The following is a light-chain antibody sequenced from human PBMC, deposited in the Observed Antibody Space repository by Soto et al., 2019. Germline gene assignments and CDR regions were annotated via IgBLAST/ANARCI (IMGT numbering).Light chain of an antibody. CDR3: QQRSNWPPIT. J-gene: IGKJ5*01. Sequence: EIVLTQSPATLSLSPGERATLSCRASQSVSSYLAWYQQKPGQAPRLLIYDASNMATGIPARFSGSGSGTDFSHTSSSLEPEDCAVYYCQQRSNWPPITFGQGTRLEIK. CDR1: QSVSSY. CDR2: DAS. V-gene: IGKV3-11*01.